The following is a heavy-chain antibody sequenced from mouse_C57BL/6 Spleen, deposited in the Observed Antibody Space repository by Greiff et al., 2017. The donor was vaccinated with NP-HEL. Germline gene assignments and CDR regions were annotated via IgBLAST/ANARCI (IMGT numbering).Heavy chain of an antibody. V-gene: IGHV1-82*01. CDR3: ARNLYYYGSSSWYFDY. D-gene: IGHD1-1*01. J-gene: IGHJ2*01. Sequence: VQLQQSGPELVKPGASVKISCKASGYAFSSSWMNWVKQRPGRGLEWIGRIYPGDGDTNYNGKFKGKATLTADKSSSTAYMQLSSLTSEDSAVYFCARNLYYYGSSSWYFDYWGQGTTLTVSS. CDR2: IYPGDGDT. CDR1: GYAFSSSW.